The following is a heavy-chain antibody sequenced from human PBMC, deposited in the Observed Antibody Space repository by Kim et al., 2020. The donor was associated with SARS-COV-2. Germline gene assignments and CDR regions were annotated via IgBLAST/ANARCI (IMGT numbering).Heavy chain of an antibody. Sequence: GGSLRLSCAASGFTFSSYSMNWVRQAPGKGLEWVSSISSSSSYIYYADSVKGRFTISRDNAKNSLYLQMNSLRAEDTAVYYCARGGNSRLEPAEYFQHWGQGTLVTVSS. CDR1: GFTFSSYS. J-gene: IGHJ1*01. D-gene: IGHD1-1*01. CDR3: ARGGNSRLEPAEYFQH. CDR2: ISSSSSYI. V-gene: IGHV3-21*01.